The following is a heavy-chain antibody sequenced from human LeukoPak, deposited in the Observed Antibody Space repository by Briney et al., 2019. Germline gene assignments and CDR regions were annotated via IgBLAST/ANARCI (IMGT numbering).Heavy chain of an antibody. CDR1: GFTFSNAW. CDR3: TTDKSSSWALFDY. V-gene: IGHV3-15*01. CDR2: IKSKTDGGTT. Sequence: GRSLRLSCTASGFTFSNAWMNWVSQAPGKGLEWDGRIKSKTDGGTTDYPAPVKGRFTISRDDSKNTLYLQMNSLKTEDTAVYFCTTDKSSSWALFDYWGQGTLVTVSS. D-gene: IGHD6-13*01. J-gene: IGHJ4*02.